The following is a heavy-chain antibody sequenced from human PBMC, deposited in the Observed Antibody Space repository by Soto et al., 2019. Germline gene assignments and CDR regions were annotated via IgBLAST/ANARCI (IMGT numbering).Heavy chain of an antibody. J-gene: IGHJ6*03. CDR3: ARGRFSNGSSWKRYYYYMDV. V-gene: IGHV4-34*01. D-gene: IGHD6-13*01. Sequence: SETLSLTCAVYGGSFSGYYWSWIRQPPGKGLEWIGEINHSGSTNYNPSLESRVTISVDTSKNQFSLKLSSVTAADTAVYYCARGRFSNGSSWKRYYYYMDVWGKGTTVTVSS. CDR1: GGSFSGYY. CDR2: INHSGST.